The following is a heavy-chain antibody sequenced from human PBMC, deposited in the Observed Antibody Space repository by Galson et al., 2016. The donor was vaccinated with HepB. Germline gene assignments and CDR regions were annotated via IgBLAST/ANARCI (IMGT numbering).Heavy chain of an antibody. CDR2: VKGTLNGGTT. CDR3: TTDVPTLINYNYNYMDV. CDR1: GFTFSNAW. V-gene: IGHV3-15*01. Sequence: SLRLSCAASGFTFSNAWMRWVRQSPGKGLEWVGHVKGTLNGGTTHYATSVRGRFIISRDDSKNTLYLQMNSLKIEDTAVYYCTTDVPTLINYNYNYMDVWGKGTTVTVSS. J-gene: IGHJ6*03.